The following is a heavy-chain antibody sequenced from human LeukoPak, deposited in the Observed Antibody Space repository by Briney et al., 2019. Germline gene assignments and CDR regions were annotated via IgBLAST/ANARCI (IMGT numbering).Heavy chain of an antibody. Sequence: SVQASCKASGGTFRSYAISWVRQAPGQGLEWMGGIIPIFGTANYVQKFQGRVTITTDESTSTAYRELSSLRSEDTAVYYCAREVVVAATRVYYFDYWGQGTLVTVSS. V-gene: IGHV1-69*05. CDR2: IIPIFGTA. D-gene: IGHD2-15*01. CDR1: GGTFRSYA. J-gene: IGHJ4*02. CDR3: AREVVVAATRVYYFDY.